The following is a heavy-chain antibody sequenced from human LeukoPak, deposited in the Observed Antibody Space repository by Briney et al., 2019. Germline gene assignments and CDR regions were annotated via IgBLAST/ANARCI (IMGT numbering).Heavy chain of an antibody. J-gene: IGHJ4*02. D-gene: IGHD5-18*01. V-gene: IGHV4-59*08. CDR1: GGSISSYY. CDR2: IYYSGST. CDR3: ARYSYVDKYFDY. Sequence: SETLSLTCTVSGGSISSYYWSWIRRPPGKGLEWNGYIYYSGSTNYIPSLKSRVTISVDTSKNQFSLKLSSVTAADTAVYYCARYSYVDKYFDYWGQGTLVTVSS.